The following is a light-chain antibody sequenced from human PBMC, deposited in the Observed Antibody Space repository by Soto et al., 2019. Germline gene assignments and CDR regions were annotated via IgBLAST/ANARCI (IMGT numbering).Light chain of an antibody. V-gene: IGLV1-51*01. Sequence: QSVLTQPPSVSAAPGQKVIISCSGSSFNIGNNYVSWYQQLPGTAPKLLIYDNNKRPSGIPDRFSGSKSGTSATLAITGLQTADEADYYCGAWERSLNPYVLGTGTKV. CDR2: DNN. J-gene: IGLJ1*01. CDR1: SFNIGNNY. CDR3: GAWERSLNPYV.